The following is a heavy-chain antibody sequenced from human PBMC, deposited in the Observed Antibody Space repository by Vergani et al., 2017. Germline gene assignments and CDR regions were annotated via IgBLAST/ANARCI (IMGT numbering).Heavy chain of an antibody. CDR2: IIPILGIA. Sequence: QVQLVQSGAEVKKPGSSVKVSCKASGGTFSSYTISWVRQAPGQGLEWMGRIIPILGIANYAQKFQGRVTITADKSTSTAYMELSSLRSEDTAVYYCTTREYQLLCSDYWGQGTLVTVSS. CDR1: GGTFSSYT. J-gene: IGHJ4*02. D-gene: IGHD2-2*01. CDR3: TTREYQLLCSDY. V-gene: IGHV1-69*02.